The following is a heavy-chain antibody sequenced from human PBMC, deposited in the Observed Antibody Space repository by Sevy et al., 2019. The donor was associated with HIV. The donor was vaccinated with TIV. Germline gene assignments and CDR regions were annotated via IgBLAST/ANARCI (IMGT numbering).Heavy chain of an antibody. CDR2: MNRNSGNT. CDR3: AGRRLGAMDV. D-gene: IGHD1-26*01. Sequence: ASVKVSCKASGYTFTSYDINWVRQATGQGLEWMGWMNRNSGNTGYAQKFQGRVTMTRNTSISTAYMEQSSRRSEDTAGYYGAGRRLGAMDVWGQGTTVTVSS. J-gene: IGHJ6*02. CDR1: GYTFTSYD. V-gene: IGHV1-8*01.